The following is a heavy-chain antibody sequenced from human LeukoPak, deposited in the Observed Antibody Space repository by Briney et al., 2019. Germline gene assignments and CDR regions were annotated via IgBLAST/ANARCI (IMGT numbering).Heavy chain of an antibody. CDR1: GFSLSTSGVG. CDR3: AHLTYYDFWSAQGGWFDP. D-gene: IGHD3-3*01. Sequence: SGPTLVNPTQTLTLTCTFSGFSLSTSGVGVGWIRQPPGKALEWLALIYWDDDKRYSPSPKSRLTITKDTSKNQVVLTMTNMDPVDTATYYCAHLTYYDFWSAQGGWFDPWGQGILVTVPS. J-gene: IGHJ5*02. CDR2: IYWDDDK. V-gene: IGHV2-5*02.